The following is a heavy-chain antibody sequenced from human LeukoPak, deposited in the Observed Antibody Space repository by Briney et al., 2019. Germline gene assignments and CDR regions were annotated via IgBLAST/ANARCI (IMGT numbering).Heavy chain of an antibody. V-gene: IGHV4-4*07. Sequence: SETLSLTCTASGGSMSSYYWSWIRQPAGKGLEWIGRIYTSGITNYNPSLKSRVTMSVDRSNKQFSLKLSSVTAADTAVYYCARGLGGSGWGYFPHWGQGTLVTVSS. CDR1: GGSMSSYY. CDR3: ARGLGGSGWGYFPH. J-gene: IGHJ1*01. D-gene: IGHD6-25*01. CDR2: IYTSGIT.